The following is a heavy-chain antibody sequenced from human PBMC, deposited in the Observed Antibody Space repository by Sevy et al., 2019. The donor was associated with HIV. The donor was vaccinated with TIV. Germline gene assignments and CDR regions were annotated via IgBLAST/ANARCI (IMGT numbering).Heavy chain of an antibody. CDR3: TRDAGPYSSSWYHPNRNYYYYMDV. Sequence: GGSLRLSCTASGFTFGDYAMSWFRQAPGKGLEWVGFIRSKAYGGTTEYAASVKGGFTISRDDSKSIAYLQMNSLKTEDTAVYYCTRDAGPYSSSWYHPNRNYYYYMDVWGKGTTVTVSS. CDR2: IRSKAYGGTT. D-gene: IGHD6-13*01. CDR1: GFTFGDYA. J-gene: IGHJ6*03. V-gene: IGHV3-49*03.